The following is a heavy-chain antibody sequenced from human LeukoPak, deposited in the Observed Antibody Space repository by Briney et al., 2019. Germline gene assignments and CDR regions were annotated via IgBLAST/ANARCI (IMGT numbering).Heavy chain of an antibody. Sequence: PSETLSLTCAVYGGSFSGYYWSWIRQPPGKGLEWIGEINHSGSTNYNPSLKSRVTISVDTSKNQFSLKLSSVTAADTAVYYCARATYNYYGSGRPFDYWGQGTLVTVSS. D-gene: IGHD3-10*01. CDR3: ARATYNYYGSGRPFDY. J-gene: IGHJ4*02. CDR2: INHSGST. V-gene: IGHV4-34*01. CDR1: GGSFSGYY.